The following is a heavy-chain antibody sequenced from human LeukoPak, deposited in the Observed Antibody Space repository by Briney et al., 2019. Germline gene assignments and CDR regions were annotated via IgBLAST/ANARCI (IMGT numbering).Heavy chain of an antibody. J-gene: IGHJ4*02. V-gene: IGHV3-30*02. D-gene: IGHD4-17*01. CDR3: AKGADYGEAAFDY. CDR2: IRYDGSNK. Sequence: GGSLRLSCAASGFTFTSYGIHWVRQAPGKGLEWVAFIRYDGSNKYYADSVKGRFTISKDNSKNTLYLQMNSLRAEDTAVYYCAKGADYGEAAFDYWGQGTLVTVSS. CDR1: GFTFTSYG.